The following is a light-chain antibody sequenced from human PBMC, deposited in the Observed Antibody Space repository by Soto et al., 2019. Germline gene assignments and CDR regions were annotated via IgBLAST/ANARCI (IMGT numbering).Light chain of an antibody. V-gene: IGLV2-14*01. CDR2: GVN. CDR3: SSYTTSYFYV. CDR1: GRDIGAYDY. J-gene: IGLJ1*01. Sequence: QSVLTQPASVSGSPGQSITISCTGSGRDIGAYDYVSWYQQHPGKAPKLLIYGVNNRPSGVSYRFSASKSAFTASLTISGLQAEEEAHYYCSSYTTSYFYVFGPGTKLTVL.